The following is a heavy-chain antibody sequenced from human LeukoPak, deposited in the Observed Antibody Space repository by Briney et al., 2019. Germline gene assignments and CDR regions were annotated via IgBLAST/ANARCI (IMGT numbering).Heavy chain of an antibody. CDR3: ATDRDNSDWQKRFDS. CDR2: INQDANEI. D-gene: IGHD2-21*02. Sequence: GGSLRLSCAASGFTFSTYWMNWYRQAPGKGLEWVGNINQDANEINYVASVRGRFTISRDNAKNSLHLQMNSLRAEDTAVYYCATDRDNSDWQKRFDSWGQGTLVTVSS. J-gene: IGHJ4*02. CDR1: GFTFSTYW. V-gene: IGHV3-7*01.